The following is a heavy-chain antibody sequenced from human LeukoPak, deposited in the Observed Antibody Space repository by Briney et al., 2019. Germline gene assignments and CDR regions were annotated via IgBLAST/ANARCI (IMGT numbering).Heavy chain of an antibody. CDR1: GGYLSDYSGYS. D-gene: IGHD3-9*01. V-gene: IGHV4-34*01. CDR3: ARSTYYNILTGYYGYFDL. CDR2: MNDGGVS. Sequence: SETLSLTCAVHGGYLSDYSGYSWSWIRQPAGKGVAWIGEMNDGGVSDYNPGLKRQVTRAVDASKNQFSLKLSSVTAVDTAVYYCARSTYYNILTGYYGYFDLWGRGTLVTVSS. J-gene: IGHJ2*01.